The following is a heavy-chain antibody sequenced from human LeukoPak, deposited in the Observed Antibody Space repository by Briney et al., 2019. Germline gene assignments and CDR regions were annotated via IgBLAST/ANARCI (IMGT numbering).Heavy chain of an antibody. D-gene: IGHD2-2*01. CDR2: IKSKGGGGTI. Sequence: PGGSLRLSCAASGFTFSSYAMTWVRQAPGQGPEWVGRIKSKGGGGTIDYASPVKGRFTISRGDSENILYLQMNSLRTDDTAVYYCSKDLPHTRAWALNYWGQGALVTVSS. V-gene: IGHV3-15*01. CDR3: SKDLPHTRAWALNY. J-gene: IGHJ4*02. CDR1: GFTFSSYA.